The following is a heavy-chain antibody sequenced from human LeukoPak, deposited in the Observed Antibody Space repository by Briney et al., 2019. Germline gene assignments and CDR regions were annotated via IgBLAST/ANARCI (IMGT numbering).Heavy chain of an antibody. Sequence: SETLSLTCTVSGGSISSGSYYWSWIRQPAGKGLEWIGRIYTSGSTNYNPSLKSRVSISVDTSRNQFSLKLSSVTAADTAVYYCARDCRDYFDYWGQGTLVTVSS. CDR1: GGSISSGSYY. J-gene: IGHJ4*02. CDR3: ARDCRDYFDY. CDR2: IYTSGST. V-gene: IGHV4-61*02.